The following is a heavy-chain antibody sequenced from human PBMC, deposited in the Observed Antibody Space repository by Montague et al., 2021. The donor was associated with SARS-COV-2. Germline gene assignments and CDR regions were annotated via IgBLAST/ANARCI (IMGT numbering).Heavy chain of an antibody. CDR1: KFSFSSYA. Sequence: SLRLSCAASKFSFSSYALHWVRQAPGKGLEWVAGISYVGSNQYYADSVKGRFTSSRDNSKNTLYLQMSSLRAEDTAVYYCARPSYYDILAGNGGLEYWGQGTLVTVSS. CDR3: ARPSYYDILAGNGGLEY. J-gene: IGHJ4*02. D-gene: IGHD3-9*01. CDR2: ISYVGSNQ. V-gene: IGHV3-30*04.